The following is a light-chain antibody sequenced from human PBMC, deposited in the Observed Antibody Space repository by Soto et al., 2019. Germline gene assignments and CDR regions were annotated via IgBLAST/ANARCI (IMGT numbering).Light chain of an antibody. Sequence: EIVMTQSPATLSVSPGERATLSCRASQSVSSNVAWYQQKPGQAPRLLIYGASTRATGIPARFSCSGSGTEFTLTISSIQSEDFAVYYCQQYNNWPRTFGQGTKMEIK. CDR2: GAS. V-gene: IGKV3-15*01. J-gene: IGKJ2*01. CDR3: QQYNNWPRT. CDR1: QSVSSN.